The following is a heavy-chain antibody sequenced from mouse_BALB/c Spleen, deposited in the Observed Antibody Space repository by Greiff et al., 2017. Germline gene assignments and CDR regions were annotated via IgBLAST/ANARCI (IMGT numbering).Heavy chain of an antibody. CDR2: INPGSGGT. CDR3: AGGGSFAY. CDR1: GYAFTNYL. D-gene: IGHD1-1*02. V-gene: IGHV1-54*01. Sequence: QVQLQQSGAELVRPGTSVKVSCKASGYAFTNYLIEWVKQRPGQGLEWIGVINPGSGGTNYNEKFKGKATLTADKSSSTAYMQLSSLTSDDSAVYFCAGGGSFAYWGQGTLVTVSA. J-gene: IGHJ3*01.